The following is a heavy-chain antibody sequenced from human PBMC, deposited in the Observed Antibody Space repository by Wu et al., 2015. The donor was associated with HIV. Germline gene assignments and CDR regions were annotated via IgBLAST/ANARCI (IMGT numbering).Heavy chain of an antibody. CDR1: GGTFSSYA. D-gene: IGHD2-2*01. V-gene: IGHV1-69*05. CDR3: ARDVGLYCSSTSCYGEEQGMDV. Sequence: QVQLVQSGAEVKKPGSSVKVSCKASGGTFSSYAISWVRQAPGQGLEWMGGIIPIFGTASYAQKFQGRVTITTDESTSTAYMELSSLRSEDTAVYYCARDVGLYCSSTSCYGEEQGMDVWGQGTTVTVSS. J-gene: IGHJ6*02. CDR2: IIPIFGTA.